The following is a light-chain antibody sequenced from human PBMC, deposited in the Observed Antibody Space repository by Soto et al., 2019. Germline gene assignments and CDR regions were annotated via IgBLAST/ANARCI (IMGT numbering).Light chain of an antibody. CDR1: QGISTY. CDR3: QQLNAYPLT. CDR2: AAS. J-gene: IGKJ4*01. Sequence: DIQLTQSPSFLSASVGDRVTITCRASQGISTYLAWYQQKPGIAPKLLISAASTLQSGVPSRFSGSGSGTEFTLTVSSLQPEDFATYYCQQLNAYPLTFGGGTKVDIK. V-gene: IGKV1-9*01.